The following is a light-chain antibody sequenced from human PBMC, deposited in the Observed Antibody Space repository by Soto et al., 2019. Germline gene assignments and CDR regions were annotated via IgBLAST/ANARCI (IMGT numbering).Light chain of an antibody. V-gene: IGLV1-40*01. CDR1: SSNIGAGYD. CDR3: QSYDSSLLGV. J-gene: IGLJ1*01. Sequence: QSVLTQPPSVSGAPGQRVTISCTGSSSNIGAGYDVHWYQQLPGTAPKLLIYGNSNRPSGVPDRFSGSKSGTSASLAITGLQAEDEADYYCQSYDSSLLGVFGTWTKVTVL. CDR2: GNS.